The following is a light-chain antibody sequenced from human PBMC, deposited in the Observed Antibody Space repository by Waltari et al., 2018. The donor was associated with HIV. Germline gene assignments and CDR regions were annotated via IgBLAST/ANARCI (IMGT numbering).Light chain of an antibody. V-gene: IGLV3-21*04. CDR3: QVWDNNSEHPGVV. CDR2: YDS. Sequence: SAVLTQPLSVSVAPGKTGRITCGGTNIESKSVHWCQQKPGQAPVLVIYYDSDRPSGIPERFSGSNSGNTATLTISRVEAGDEADYYCQVWDNNSEHPGVVFGGGTKLTVL. CDR1: NIESKS. J-gene: IGLJ2*01.